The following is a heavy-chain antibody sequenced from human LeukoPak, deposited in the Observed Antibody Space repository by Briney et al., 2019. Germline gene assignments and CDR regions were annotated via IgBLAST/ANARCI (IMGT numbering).Heavy chain of an antibody. V-gene: IGHV1-46*01. Sequence: ASVKVSCKASGYTFTSYYMHWVRQAPGQGLEWMGIINPSGGSTGYAQKFQGRLTMTRDKSTSTVYMELSSLRSEDTAVYYCARIPIYGIVGATNFDYWGQGTLVTVSP. CDR3: ARIPIYGIVGATNFDY. D-gene: IGHD1-26*01. J-gene: IGHJ4*02. CDR2: INPSGGST. CDR1: GYTFTSYY.